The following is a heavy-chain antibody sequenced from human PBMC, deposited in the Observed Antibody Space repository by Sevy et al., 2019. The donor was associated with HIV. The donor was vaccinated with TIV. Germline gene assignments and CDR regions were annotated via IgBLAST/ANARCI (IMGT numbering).Heavy chain of an antibody. CDR1: GFTLSRYA. V-gene: IGHV3-30*04. Sequence: GGSLRLSCAASGFTLSRYAMHWVRQAPGKGLEWVALISYEGRNKFYADSVKGRFTISKDNSENRLYLQMNSLRPEDEAVYYCARDLGRSVAGLVVFYYYGMDVWGQGTTVTVSS. J-gene: IGHJ6*02. CDR3: ARDLGRSVAGLVVFYYYGMDV. D-gene: IGHD3-9*01. CDR2: ISYEGRNK.